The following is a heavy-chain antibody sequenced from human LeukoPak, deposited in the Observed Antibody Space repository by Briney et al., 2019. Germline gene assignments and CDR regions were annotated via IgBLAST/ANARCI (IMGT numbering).Heavy chain of an antibody. Sequence: SETLSLTCTVSGGSISSYYWSWIRQPAGKGLEWIGRIYTSGSTNYNPSLKSRVTMSVDTSKNQFSLKLSSVTAADTAVYYCARTWSGYCSSTSCYLGSFDPWGQGTLVTVSS. V-gene: IGHV4-4*07. CDR1: GGSISSYY. D-gene: IGHD2-2*01. CDR3: ARTWSGYCSSTSCYLGSFDP. J-gene: IGHJ5*02. CDR2: IYTSGST.